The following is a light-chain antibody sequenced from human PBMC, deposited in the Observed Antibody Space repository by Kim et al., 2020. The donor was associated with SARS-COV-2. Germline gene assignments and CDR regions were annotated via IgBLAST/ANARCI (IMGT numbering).Light chain of an antibody. J-gene: IGLJ3*02. CDR1: SSNIGNNY. CDR2: DNN. Sequence: GQTVTISCSGSSSNIGNNYVAWYQQRPGTAPKLLIYDNNKRPSGIPDRFSGSRSGTSATLGITGLQTGDEADYYCGTWDSSLSAWVFGGGTQLTVL. CDR3: GTWDSSLSAWV. V-gene: IGLV1-51*01.